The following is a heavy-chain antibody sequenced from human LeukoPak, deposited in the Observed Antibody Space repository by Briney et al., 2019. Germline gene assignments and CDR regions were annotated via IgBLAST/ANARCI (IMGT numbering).Heavy chain of an antibody. J-gene: IGHJ5*02. CDR3: ARGVGGGSLRRFDP. Sequence: ASMKVSCKASGYTFTAYYIHWVRQAPGQGLEWMGWINTNIGGTDCAQKVQGRVTMTRDTSISTAYMELNRLTYDDTAVYYCARGVGGGSLRRFDPWGQGTLVTVSS. D-gene: IGHD2-15*01. V-gene: IGHV1-2*02. CDR1: GYTFTAYY. CDR2: INTNIGGT.